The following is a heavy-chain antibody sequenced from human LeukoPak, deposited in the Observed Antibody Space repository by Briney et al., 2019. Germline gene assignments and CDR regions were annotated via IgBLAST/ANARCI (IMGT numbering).Heavy chain of an antibody. CDR2: IKQDGSEK. V-gene: IGHV3-7*01. J-gene: IGHJ5*02. Sequence: GGSLRLSCGASGFTFSSYWMSWVRQAPGKGLEWVANIKQDGSEKYYVDSVKGRFTISRDNAKNSLYLQMNSLRAEDTAVYYCAGYSSSWYRWNWFDPWGQGTLVTVSS. CDR1: GFTFSSYW. CDR3: AGYSSSWYRWNWFDP. D-gene: IGHD6-13*01.